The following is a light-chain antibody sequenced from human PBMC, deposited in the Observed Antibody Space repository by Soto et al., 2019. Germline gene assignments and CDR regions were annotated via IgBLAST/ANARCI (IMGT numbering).Light chain of an antibody. CDR2: GAS. J-gene: IGKJ1*01. CDR1: QSVSSSY. V-gene: IGKV3-20*01. CDR3: QEYGSSRS. Sequence: EIVLTQSPGTLSLPPGERATLSCRASQSVSSSYLAWYQQKPGQAPRLLIYGASSRATGIADRFSGGGSGTDFTLTISRLEPEDFAVYYCQEYGSSRSFGQGTKVEI.